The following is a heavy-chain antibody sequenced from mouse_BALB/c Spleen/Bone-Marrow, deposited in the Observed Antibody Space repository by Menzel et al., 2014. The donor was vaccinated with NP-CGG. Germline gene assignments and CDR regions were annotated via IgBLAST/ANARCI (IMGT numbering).Heavy chain of an antibody. Sequence: QVQLKESGAELAKPGASVKMSCKASGYNFISYWMHWVKPRPGQGLEWIGYINPSTGYTEYNQKFKDKATLTADKSSSKAYMQLSSLTSEDSAVYYCARNYDYDGGYYAMDYWGQGTSVTVSS. CDR2: INPSTGYT. D-gene: IGHD2-4*01. CDR1: GYNFISYW. CDR3: ARNYDYDGGYYAMDY. J-gene: IGHJ4*01. V-gene: IGHV1-7*01.